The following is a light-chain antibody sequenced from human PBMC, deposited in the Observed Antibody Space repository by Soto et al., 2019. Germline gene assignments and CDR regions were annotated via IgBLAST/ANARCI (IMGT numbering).Light chain of an antibody. CDR3: SSHSRSSTFGVI. V-gene: IGLV2-14*01. Sequence: QSVLTQPASVSGSPGQSITISCIGTSNDVGAYDYVSWYQQHPGKAPKLIISEVSNRPSGISDRFSGPKSGNTASLTISELQAEDESDYYCSSHSRSSTFGVIFGGGTKVTVL. CDR2: EVS. J-gene: IGLJ2*01. CDR1: SNDVGAYDY.